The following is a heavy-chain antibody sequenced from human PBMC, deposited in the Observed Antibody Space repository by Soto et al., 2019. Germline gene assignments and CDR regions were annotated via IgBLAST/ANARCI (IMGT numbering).Heavy chain of an antibody. CDR3: AKFAESSGYFDY. J-gene: IGHJ4*02. CDR2: IIPFFGTA. CDR1: GGTFSRSA. D-gene: IGHD6-19*01. Sequence: QVQLEPSGAEVRKPGSSVKVSCKASGGTFSRSAISWVRQAPGQGLEWMGGIIPFFGTANYAQKFHGRVTITADEPTGTAYMELSSLTSEDTAIYYCAKFAESSGYFDYWGQGALITVSS. V-gene: IGHV1-69*01.